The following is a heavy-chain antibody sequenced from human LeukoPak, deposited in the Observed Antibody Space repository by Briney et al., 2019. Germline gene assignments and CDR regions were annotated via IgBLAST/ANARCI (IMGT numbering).Heavy chain of an antibody. V-gene: IGHV4-34*01. Sequence: SETLSLTCAVYGGSFSGYYWSWIRQPPGKGLEWIGEINHSGSTNYNPSLQSRATISVDTSKNQFSLRLSSVTAADTAVYYCARLRAYYYDSSGYYNFDFWGQGTLVTVSS. CDR2: INHSGST. J-gene: IGHJ4*02. CDR1: GGSFSGYY. CDR3: ARLRAYYYDSSGYYNFDF. D-gene: IGHD3-22*01.